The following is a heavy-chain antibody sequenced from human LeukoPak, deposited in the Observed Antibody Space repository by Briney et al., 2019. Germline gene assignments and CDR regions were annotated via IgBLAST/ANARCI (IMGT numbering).Heavy chain of an antibody. CDR3: TRGGLTGQMAAFDY. Sequence: GGSLRPSCAASGFTLSDYWMHWVRQVPGEGPVWVSRINGDGRSTTYADSVKGRFTISRDNAKNTIFLQMTSLRDEDTAVYYCTRGGLTGQMAAFDYWGQGALVTVSS. D-gene: IGHD3-9*01. V-gene: IGHV3-74*01. J-gene: IGHJ4*02. CDR1: GFTLSDYW. CDR2: INGDGRST.